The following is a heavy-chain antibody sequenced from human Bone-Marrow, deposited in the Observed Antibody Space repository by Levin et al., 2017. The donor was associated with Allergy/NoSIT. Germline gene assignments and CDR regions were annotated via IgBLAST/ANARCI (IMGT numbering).Heavy chain of an antibody. Sequence: SQTLSLTCAVYGGSFSGYYWSWIRQPPGKGLEWNGEINHSGSTNYNPSLKSRVTISVDTSKNQFSLKLSSVTAADTAVYYCARAGGHRYCSGGSCYFGYWGQGTLVTVSS. CDR3: ARAGGHRYCSGGSCYFGY. J-gene: IGHJ4*02. CDR1: GGSFSGYY. D-gene: IGHD2-15*01. CDR2: INHSGST. V-gene: IGHV4-34*01.